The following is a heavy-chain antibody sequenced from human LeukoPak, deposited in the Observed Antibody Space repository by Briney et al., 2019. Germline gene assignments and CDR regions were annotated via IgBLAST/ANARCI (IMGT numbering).Heavy chain of an antibody. D-gene: IGHD6-13*01. CDR1: GGSISSGGYY. CDR3: ARDTIEYSSSWYGGAFDI. J-gene: IGHJ3*02. Sequence: SETLSLTCTVSGGSISSGGYYWSWIRQPPGKGLEWIGYIYHSGSTYYNPSLKSRVTISVDRSKNQFSLKLSSVTAADTAVYYCARDTIEYSSSWYGGAFDIWGQGTMVTVSS. CDR2: IYHSGST. V-gene: IGHV4-30-2*01.